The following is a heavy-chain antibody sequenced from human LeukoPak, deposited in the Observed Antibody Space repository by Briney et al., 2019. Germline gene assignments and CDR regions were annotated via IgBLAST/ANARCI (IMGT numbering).Heavy chain of an antibody. CDR1: GGSFSGYY. Sequence: SETLSLTCAVYGGSFSGYYWSWIRQPPGKGLEWIGEINHSGSTNYNPSLKSRVSISLDTSKSQFSLKLSSVTAADTAVYYCARHRFGHLFDTWGQGTLVTVSS. V-gene: IGHV4-34*01. J-gene: IGHJ4*02. CDR3: ARHRFGHLFDT. CDR2: INHSGST. D-gene: IGHD3-16*01.